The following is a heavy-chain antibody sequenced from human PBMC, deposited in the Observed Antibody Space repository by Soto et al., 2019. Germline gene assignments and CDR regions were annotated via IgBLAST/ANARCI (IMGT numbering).Heavy chain of an antibody. D-gene: IGHD4-17*01. V-gene: IGHV1-8*02. J-gene: IGHJ3*02. CDR3: AGGEKLRYDAFDI. Sequence: GASVKVSCKASGYTFTSCGISWVRQAPGQGLEWMGWMNPNSGNTGYAQKFQGRVTMTRNTSISTAYMELSSLRSEDTAVYYCAGGEKLRYDAFDIWGQGTMVTVSS. CDR1: GYTFTSCG. CDR2: MNPNSGNT.